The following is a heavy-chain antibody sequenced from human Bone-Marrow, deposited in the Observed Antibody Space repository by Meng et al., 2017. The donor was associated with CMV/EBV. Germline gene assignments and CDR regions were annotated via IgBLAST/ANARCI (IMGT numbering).Heavy chain of an antibody. CDR3: ARDCSGGSCHSPH. CDR1: GGTFSSYA. V-gene: IGHV1-69*06. Sequence: SVKVSCKASGGTFSSYAISWVRQAPGQGLEWTGGIIPIFGTANYAQKFQGRVTITADKSTSTAYMELSSLRSEDTAVYYCARDCSGGSCHSPHWGQGTLVTVSS. D-gene: IGHD2-15*01. J-gene: IGHJ4*02. CDR2: IIPIFGTA.